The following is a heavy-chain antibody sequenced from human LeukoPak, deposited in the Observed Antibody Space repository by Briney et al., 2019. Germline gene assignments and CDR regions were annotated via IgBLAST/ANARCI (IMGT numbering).Heavy chain of an antibody. J-gene: IGHJ6*02. V-gene: IGHV3-23*01. CDR1: GFTFSSYA. CDR2: ISGSGGST. D-gene: IGHD6-19*01. Sequence: GGSLRLPCAASGFTFSSYAMSWVRQAPGKGLEWVSAISGSGGSTYYADSVKGRFTISRDNSKNTLYLQMNSPRAEDTAVYYCAKGKEGSGWYRRDRYGMDVWGQGTTVTVSS. CDR3: AKGKEGSGWYRRDRYGMDV.